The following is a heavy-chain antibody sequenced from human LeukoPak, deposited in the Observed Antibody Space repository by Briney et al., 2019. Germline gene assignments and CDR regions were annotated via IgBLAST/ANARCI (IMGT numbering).Heavy chain of an antibody. J-gene: IGHJ4*02. V-gene: IGHV4-38-2*02. CDR1: GYSISSGYY. D-gene: IGHD3-22*01. Sequence: PSETLSLTCTVSGYSISSGYYWGWIRQPPGKGLEWIGSIYHSGSTYYNPSLKSRVTISVDTSKNQFSLKLSSVTAADTAVYYCAMGETYYYDSSGNAQFDYWGQGTLVTVSS. CDR2: IYHSGST. CDR3: AMGETYYYDSSGNAQFDY.